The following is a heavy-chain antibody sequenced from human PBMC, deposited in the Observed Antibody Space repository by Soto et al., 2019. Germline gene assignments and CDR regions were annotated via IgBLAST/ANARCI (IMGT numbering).Heavy chain of an antibody. CDR1: GGSLSSYY. J-gene: IGHJ6*02. V-gene: IGHV4-59*08. CDR3: ARLYGYCIRNSCHGHYAMDV. Sequence: PSETLSLTCTVSGGSLSSYYWSWIRQPPGKGLEWIGYIFYSGSTYYNPSLNSRVTVSVDTSKNQFSLKVTSVTAADTAVYYCARLYGYCIRNSCHGHYAMDVWAQGTTVNVSS. D-gene: IGHD2-2*01. CDR2: IFYSGST.